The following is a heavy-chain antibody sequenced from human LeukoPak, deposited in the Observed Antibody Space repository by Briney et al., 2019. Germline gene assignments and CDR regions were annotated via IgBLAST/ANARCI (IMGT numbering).Heavy chain of an antibody. V-gene: IGHV1-8*01. Sequence: GASVKVSCKASGYTFTSYDINWVRQATGQGLEWMGWMNPNSGNTGYAQKFQGRVTMTRNTSISTAYMELSSLRSEDTAVYYCARPNFKYCSGGSCYSLYYYGMDVWGQGTTVTVSS. CDR2: MNPNSGNT. CDR3: ARPNFKYCSGGSCYSLYYYGMDV. CDR1: GYTFTSYD. J-gene: IGHJ6*02. D-gene: IGHD2-15*01.